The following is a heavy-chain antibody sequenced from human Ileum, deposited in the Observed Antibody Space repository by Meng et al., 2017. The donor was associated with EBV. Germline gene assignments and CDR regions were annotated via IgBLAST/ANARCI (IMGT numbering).Heavy chain of an antibody. V-gene: IGHV4-39*01. CDR3: ARRYYGVPFDN. Sequence: LHECGPGLVKPSETLSLTCAVSGDSISSSTHWWGWIRQPPGKGLEWVGTIYYSGSTFYNPSLKSRVTISLDTSKNQFSLKVSSVTAADTAVYYCARRYYGVPFDNWGQGTLVTVSS. CDR2: IYYSGST. D-gene: IGHD3-3*01. CDR1: GDSISSSTHW. J-gene: IGHJ4*02.